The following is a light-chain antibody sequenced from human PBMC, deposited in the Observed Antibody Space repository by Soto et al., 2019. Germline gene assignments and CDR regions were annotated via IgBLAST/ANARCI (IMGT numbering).Light chain of an antibody. Sequence: QPVLTQPPSASGTPGQRVTISCSGSSSNIGSNYVYWYQQLPGTAPKLLIYRNNQRPSGVPDRFSGSKSGTSASLAISGLRSEDEADYYCAAWDDSLGGRVVFGGGTKLTVL. J-gene: IGLJ2*01. CDR1: SSNIGSNY. CDR2: RNN. CDR3: AAWDDSLGGRVV. V-gene: IGLV1-47*01.